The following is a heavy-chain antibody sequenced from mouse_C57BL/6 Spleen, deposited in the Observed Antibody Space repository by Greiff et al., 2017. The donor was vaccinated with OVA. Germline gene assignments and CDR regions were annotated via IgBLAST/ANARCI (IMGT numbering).Heavy chain of an antibody. D-gene: IGHD1-1*01. CDR2: IRNKANNHAT. V-gene: IGHV6-6*01. CDR1: GFTFSDAW. CDR3: TRRLIYYYGSSYGYWYFDV. J-gene: IGHJ1*03. Sequence: EVQLVESGGGLVQPGGSMKLSCAASGFTFSDAWMDWVRQSPEKGLEWVAEIRNKANNHATYYAEYVKGRFTISRDETNSSVYLKNTSVRAEDTGIYYSTRRLIYYYGSSYGYWYFDVWGTGTTVTVSS.